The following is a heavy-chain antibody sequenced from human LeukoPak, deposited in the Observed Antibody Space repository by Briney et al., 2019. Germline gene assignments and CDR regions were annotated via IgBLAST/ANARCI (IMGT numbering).Heavy chain of an antibody. Sequence: GGSLRLSCAASGNYWMYWVRQAPGKGLVWVSHINSDGSWTSYADSVKGRFTISKDNAKNTVYLQMNNLRAEDTAVYYCVSFYEAYWGRGTLVTVSS. CDR1: GNYW. CDR3: VSFYEAY. J-gene: IGHJ4*02. CDR2: INSDGSWT. V-gene: IGHV3-74*01. D-gene: IGHD2/OR15-2a*01.